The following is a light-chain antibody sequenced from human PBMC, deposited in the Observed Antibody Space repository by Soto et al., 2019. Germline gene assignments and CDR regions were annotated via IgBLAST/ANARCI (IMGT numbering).Light chain of an antibody. CDR2: SNN. CDR3: AAWDDSLNGVV. Sequence: QSVLPQPTSASGTPGQRVTISCSGSSSNIVSNTVNWYQQLPGTAPKLLIYSNNQRPSGDHDRFSGSKSGTSASLAISGLQSEDEADYYCAAWDDSLNGVVFGGGTKLTVL. J-gene: IGLJ2*01. V-gene: IGLV1-44*01. CDR1: SSNIVSNT.